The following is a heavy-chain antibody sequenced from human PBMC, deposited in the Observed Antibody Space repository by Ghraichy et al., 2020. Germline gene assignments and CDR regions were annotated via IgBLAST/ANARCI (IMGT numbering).Heavy chain of an antibody. D-gene: IGHD3-22*01. J-gene: IGHJ5*02. V-gene: IGHV1-69*13. CDR2: IIPIFGTA. CDR1: GGTFSSYA. Sequence: SVKVSCKASGGTFSSYAISWVRQAPGQGLEWMGGIIPIFGTANYAQKFQGRVTITADESTSTAYMELSSLRSEDTAVYYCARGGPDYYDTSGGFDPWGQGTLVTVSS. CDR3: ARGGPDYYDTSGGFDP.